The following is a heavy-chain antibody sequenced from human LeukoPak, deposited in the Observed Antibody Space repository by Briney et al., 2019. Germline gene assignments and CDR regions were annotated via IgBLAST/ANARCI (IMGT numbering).Heavy chain of an antibody. J-gene: IGHJ4*02. CDR3: VRGTGY. CDR1: GFTFSTYD. Sequence: GGSLRLSCSVYGFTFSTYDMHWVRQAPGKGLEYVSAISSNGDNTYYADSVKGRFTISRDNSKNTLYLQMSSLRADDTAVYYCVRGTGYWGQGTLVTVSS. V-gene: IGHV3-64D*06. CDR2: ISSNGDNT.